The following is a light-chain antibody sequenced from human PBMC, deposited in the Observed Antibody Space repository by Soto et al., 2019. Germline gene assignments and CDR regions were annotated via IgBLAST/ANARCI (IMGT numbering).Light chain of an antibody. CDR1: QSISSY. J-gene: IGKJ4*01. CDR2: AAS. Sequence: DIQMTQSPSSLSASVGDRVTITCRASQSISSYLNWYQQKPGKAPKLLIYAASSLQSGVPSRFSGSGSGTDFTHTISSLQPEDFATYYCQQSYSTPRFTFGGGTKVEIK. CDR3: QQSYSTPRFT. V-gene: IGKV1-39*01.